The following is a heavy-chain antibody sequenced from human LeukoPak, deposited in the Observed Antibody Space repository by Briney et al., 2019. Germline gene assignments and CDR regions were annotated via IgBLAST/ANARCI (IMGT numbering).Heavy chain of an antibody. J-gene: IGHJ3*02. D-gene: IGHD3-10*02. CDR1: GFTFSSYG. CDR2: ISYDGSNK. Sequence: GGSLRLSCAASGFTFSSYGMHWVRQAPGKGLEWVAVISYDGSNKYYADSVKGRFTISRDNPKNTLYLQMNSLRAEDTAVYYCAKFFTGEYVRAFDIWGQGTMVTVSS. V-gene: IGHV3-30*18. CDR3: AKFFTGEYVRAFDI.